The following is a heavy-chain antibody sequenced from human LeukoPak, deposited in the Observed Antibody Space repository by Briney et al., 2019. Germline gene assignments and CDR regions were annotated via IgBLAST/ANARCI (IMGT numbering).Heavy chain of an antibody. J-gene: IGHJ4*02. CDR1: GFTFSSYW. V-gene: IGHV3-74*01. Sequence: GGSLRLSCAASGFTFSSYWMHWVRHTPGKGLVWVSRIKGDGSSTSYADSVKGRFTISRDDAKNTLYLQMNSLRAEDTAVYYCARDGYSFGHDFDYWGQGTLVTVSS. D-gene: IGHD5-18*01. CDR3: ARDGYSFGHDFDY. CDR2: IKGDGSST.